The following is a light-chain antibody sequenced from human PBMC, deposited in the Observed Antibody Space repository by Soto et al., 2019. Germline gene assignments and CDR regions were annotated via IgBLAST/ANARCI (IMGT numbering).Light chain of an antibody. J-gene: IGLJ7*01. CDR2: EVI. V-gene: IGLV2-14*01. CDR3: SSYTSTTTLV. Sequence: QSALTQPASVSGSPGQSITISCTGTSSDVGGYNYVSWYQQHPDKAPKLMIYEVINRPSGVSNRFSGSKSGNTASLTISGLQAEDEADYYCSSYTSTTTLVFGGGTQLTVL. CDR1: SSDVGGYNY.